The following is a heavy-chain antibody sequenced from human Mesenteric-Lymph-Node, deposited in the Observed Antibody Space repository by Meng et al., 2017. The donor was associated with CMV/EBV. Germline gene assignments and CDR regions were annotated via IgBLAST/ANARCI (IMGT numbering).Heavy chain of an antibody. CDR3: ARGDYYGSGSSPPGFDY. D-gene: IGHD3-10*01. J-gene: IGHJ4*02. CDR1: YTFDSYD. CDR2: IDPNSGTT. V-gene: IGHV1-8*01. Sequence: YTFDSYDITWVRQATGQGLEWMGWIDPNSGTTGYEQKFQGRVTMTRNTSICTAYMELSSLRSEDTAVYYCARGDYYGSGSSPPGFDYWGQGTLVTVSS.